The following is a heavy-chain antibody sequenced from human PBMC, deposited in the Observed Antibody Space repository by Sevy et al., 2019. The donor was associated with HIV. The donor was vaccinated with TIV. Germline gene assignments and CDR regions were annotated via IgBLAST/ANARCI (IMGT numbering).Heavy chain of an antibody. CDR2: INPNSGGT. J-gene: IGHJ3*02. CDR1: RYTFTGYY. D-gene: IGHD5-12*01. V-gene: IGHV1-2*02. Sequence: ASVKVSCKASRYTFTGYYMHWVRQAPGQGLEWMGWINPNSGGTNYAQKFQGRVTMTRDTSISTAYMELSRLRSDDTAVYYCARGLYKATHAFDIWGQGTMVTVSS. CDR3: ARGLYKATHAFDI.